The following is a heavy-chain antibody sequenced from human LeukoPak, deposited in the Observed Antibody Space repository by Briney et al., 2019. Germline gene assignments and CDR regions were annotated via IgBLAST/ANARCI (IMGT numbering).Heavy chain of an antibody. CDR2: IYYSGST. CDR3: ARAPMGGQGWFDP. J-gene: IGHJ5*02. Sequence: SQTLSLTCTVSGGSISSGGYYWSWIRQHPGKGLEWIGYIYYSGSTYYNPSLKSRVTISVDTSKNQFSLKLSSVTAADTAVYYCARAPMGGQGWFDPWGQGTLVTVSS. V-gene: IGHV4-31*03. D-gene: IGHD3-10*01. CDR1: GGSISSGGYY.